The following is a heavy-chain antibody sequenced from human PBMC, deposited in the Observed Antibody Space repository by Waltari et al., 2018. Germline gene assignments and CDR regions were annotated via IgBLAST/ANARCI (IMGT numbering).Heavy chain of an antibody. Sequence: QVQLQESGPGLVKPSGTLSLTCTVSGGSISSGTWWSWVRQSPGQGLEWIGEIYYSGSTNYKPSLESRVTTSVDRSKNQFSLSLSSVTAADTAMYFCARGTYGYGKYDSWGQGTLVTVSS. CDR1: GGSISSGTW. CDR2: IYYSGST. V-gene: IGHV4-4*02. D-gene: IGHD5-18*01. CDR3: ARGTYGYGKYDS. J-gene: IGHJ4*02.